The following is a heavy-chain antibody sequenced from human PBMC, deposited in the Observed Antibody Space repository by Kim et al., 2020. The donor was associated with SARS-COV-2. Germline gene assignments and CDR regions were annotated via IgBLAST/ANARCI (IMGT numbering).Heavy chain of an antibody. D-gene: IGHD5-12*01. J-gene: IGHJ6*02. Sequence: GGSLRLSCAASGFTFSNAWMSWVRPAPGKGLEWVGRIKSKTDGGTTDYAAPVKGRFTITRDDSKNTLYLQMTSLKTDYTAVYYCTIHGPLYENYYSGMDVCGQGTTVTVSS. CDR1: GFTFSNAW. CDR2: IKSKTDGGTT. V-gene: IGHV3-15*01. CDR3: TIHGPLYENYYSGMDV.